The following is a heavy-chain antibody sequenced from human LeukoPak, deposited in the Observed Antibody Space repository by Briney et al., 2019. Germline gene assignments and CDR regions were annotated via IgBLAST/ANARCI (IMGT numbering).Heavy chain of an antibody. J-gene: IGHJ5*02. Sequence: GASVKVSCKASGYTFTGYYMHWVRQAPGQGLEWMGWINPNSGGTNYAQKFQGRVTMTRDTSISTAYMELSRLRSDDTAVYYCARDSPSRIVVVPAPLNILNWFDPWGQGTLVTVSS. CDR2: INPNSGGT. CDR1: GYTFTGYY. D-gene: IGHD2-2*01. V-gene: IGHV1-2*02. CDR3: ARDSPSRIVVVPAPLNILNWFDP.